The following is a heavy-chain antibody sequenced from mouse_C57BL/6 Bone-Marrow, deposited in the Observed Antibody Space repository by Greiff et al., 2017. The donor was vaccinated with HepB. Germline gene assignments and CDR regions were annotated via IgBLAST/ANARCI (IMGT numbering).Heavy chain of an antibody. V-gene: IGHV1-81*01. CDR2: IYPRSGNT. D-gene: IGHD1-1*01. CDR3: ASIITTVVGDY. Sequence: QVHVKQSGAELARPGASVKLSCKASGYTFTSYGISWVKQRTGQGLEWIGEIYPRSGNTYYNEKFKGKATLTADKSSSTAYMELRSLTSEDSAVYFCASIITTVVGDYWGQGTTLTVSS. J-gene: IGHJ2*01. CDR1: GYTFTSYG.